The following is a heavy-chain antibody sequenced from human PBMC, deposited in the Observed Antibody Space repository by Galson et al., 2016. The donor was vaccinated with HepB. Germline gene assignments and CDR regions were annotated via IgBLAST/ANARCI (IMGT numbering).Heavy chain of an antibody. CDR1: GFTFSSYG. V-gene: IGHV3-30*18. Sequence: SLRLSCAASGFTFSSYGMHWVRQAPGKGLEWVAVISYDGSNKKYADSVKGRFTISRDNSKKTLYLQMNSLRVEDTAVYYCAKDGRIYCSSASCHDHFHYWGQGTLVTVSS. CDR3: AKDGRIYCSSASCHDHFHY. D-gene: IGHD2-2*01. CDR2: ISYDGSNK. J-gene: IGHJ4*02.